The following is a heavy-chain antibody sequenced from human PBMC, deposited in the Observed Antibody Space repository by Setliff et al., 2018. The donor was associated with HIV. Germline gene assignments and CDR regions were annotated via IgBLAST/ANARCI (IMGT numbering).Heavy chain of an antibody. CDR3: ARGATSITFDY. CDR1: GSSFSSSIYY. Sequence: SETLSLTCNVSGSSFSSSIYYWTWIRQQPGKGLEWIGYISYSGSTYYNPSLKSRLTMSIDTSKSHFSLNLNSDTAADTAVYYCARGATSITFDYWSQGTLVTVSS. V-gene: IGHV4-31*03. J-gene: IGHJ4*02. CDR2: ISYSGST.